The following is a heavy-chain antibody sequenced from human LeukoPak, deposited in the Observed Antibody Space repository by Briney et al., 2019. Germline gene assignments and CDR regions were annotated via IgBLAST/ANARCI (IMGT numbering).Heavy chain of an antibody. CDR3: ASADYYGSPGHFGMDV. Sequence: SGGSLRLSCEASGFTFSSHWMGWVRQAPGKGLEGVANINPAGSDTYYVDSVKGRFTISRDNAKNSLYLQMNSLRAEDTGVYYCASADYYGSPGHFGMDVWGRGTTVTVSS. J-gene: IGHJ6*02. CDR1: GFTFSSHW. CDR2: INPAGSDT. V-gene: IGHV3-7*01. D-gene: IGHD3-10*01.